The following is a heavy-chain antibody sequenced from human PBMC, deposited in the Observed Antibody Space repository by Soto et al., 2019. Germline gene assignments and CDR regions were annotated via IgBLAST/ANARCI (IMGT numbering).Heavy chain of an antibody. CDR1: GGSISSYY. CDR3: ARGTGLAVAGTGFDY. J-gene: IGHJ4*02. D-gene: IGHD6-19*01. CDR2: IYYSGST. Sequence: SETLSLTCTVSGGSISSYYWSWIRQPPGKGLEWIGYIYYSGSTNYNPSLKSRVTISVDTSKNQFSLKLSSVTAADTAVYYCARGTGLAVAGTGFDYWGQGTLLTVSS. V-gene: IGHV4-59*01.